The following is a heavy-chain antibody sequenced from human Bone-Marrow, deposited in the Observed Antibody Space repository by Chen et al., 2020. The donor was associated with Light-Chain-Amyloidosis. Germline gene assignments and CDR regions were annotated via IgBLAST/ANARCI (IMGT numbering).Heavy chain of an antibody. CDR1: GYTFPNYW. Sequence: EVQLEQSGPEVKKPGESLKISCKGPGYTFPNYWIGWVRQMPGKGLEWMGVHYPDHSDSSYGPSFGGKVTTSADDTTTASFLQGGGVEASVSAMYCCAGRGDGDNFDYWGQGTLVIV. J-gene: IGHJ4*02. D-gene: IGHD3-3*01. CDR3: AGRGDGDNFDY. CDR2: HYPDHSDS. V-gene: IGHV5-51*01.